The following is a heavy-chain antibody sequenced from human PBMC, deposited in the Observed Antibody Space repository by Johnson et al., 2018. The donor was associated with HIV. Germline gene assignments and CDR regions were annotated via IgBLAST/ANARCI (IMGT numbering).Heavy chain of an antibody. J-gene: IGHJ3*02. CDR1: GFTFSSYG. V-gene: IGHV3-33*06. Sequence: QEQLVESGGGLVQPGGSLRLSCAASGFTFSSYGMHWVRQAPGKGLEWVAVIWYDGSNKYYADSVKGRFTVSRDNYKNTLYLQMNSLRGEDTAVYYCAKVHSSSSNGFDIWGQGTMVTVSS. CDR2: IWYDGSNK. CDR3: AKVHSSSSNGFDI. D-gene: IGHD6-6*01.